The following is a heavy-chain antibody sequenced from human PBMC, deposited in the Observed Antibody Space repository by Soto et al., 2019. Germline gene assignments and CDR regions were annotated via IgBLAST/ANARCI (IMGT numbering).Heavy chain of an antibody. V-gene: IGHV3-48*03. D-gene: IGHD3-3*01. Sequence: GGSLRLSCAASGFTFSSYEMNWVRQAPGKGLEWVSYISSSGSTIYYEESVKGRFTIFIDNAKNSLYLQMNSLKAEDTAVYYCATNNTYYDLWSGYYAVDIWGQGTMVTVSS. CDR1: GFTFSSYE. CDR2: ISSSGSTI. J-gene: IGHJ3*02. CDR3: ATNNTYYDLWSGYYAVDI.